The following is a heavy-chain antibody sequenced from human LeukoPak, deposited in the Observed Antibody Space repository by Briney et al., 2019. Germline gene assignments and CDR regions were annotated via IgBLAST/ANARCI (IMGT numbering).Heavy chain of an antibody. CDR1: GFTLSSRW. CDR3: ATYDSWSGYNIAY. CDR2: MNREGSEK. Sequence: PGGSLRLSCVVSGFTLSSRWMMWVRQAPGKGLEWMTNMNREGSEKNYVDSVKGRFTITRDNAENSLYLQMNSLKVEDTAIYYCATYDSWSGYNIAYWGQGTLVTVS. V-gene: IGHV3-7*03. J-gene: IGHJ4*02. D-gene: IGHD3-3*01.